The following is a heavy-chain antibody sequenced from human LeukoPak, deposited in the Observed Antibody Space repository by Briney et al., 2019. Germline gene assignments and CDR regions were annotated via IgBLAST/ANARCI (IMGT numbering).Heavy chain of an antibody. J-gene: IGHJ4*02. D-gene: IGHD5-24*01. Sequence: SETLSLTCTVSGGSISSYYWSWIRQPPGKGLEWIGYIYYSGSTNYNPSLKSRVTISVDTSKNQFSLKLSSVSAADTAVYYCARGATILGSFDYWGQGTLVTVSS. CDR3: ARGATILGSFDY. V-gene: IGHV4-59*01. CDR1: GGSISSYY. CDR2: IYYSGST.